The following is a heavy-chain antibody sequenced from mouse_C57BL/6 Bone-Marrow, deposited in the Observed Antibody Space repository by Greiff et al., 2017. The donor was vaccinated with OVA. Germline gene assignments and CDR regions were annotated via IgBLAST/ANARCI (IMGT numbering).Heavy chain of an antibody. V-gene: IGHV5-16*01. CDR3: ASEIPYYFGY. D-gene: IGHD5-1-1*01. Sequence: EVMLVESEGGLVQPGSSMKLSCTASGFTFSDYYMAWVRQVPEKGLEWVANINYDGSGTNYLDSLKSRFIISRDKATNILYLQMSSLKSEDTATYYCASEIPYYFGYWGQGTTLTASS. J-gene: IGHJ2*01. CDR1: GFTFSDYY. CDR2: INYDGSGT.